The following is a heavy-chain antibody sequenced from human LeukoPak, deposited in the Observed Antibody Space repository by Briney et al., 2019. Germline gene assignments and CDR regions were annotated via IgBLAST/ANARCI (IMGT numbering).Heavy chain of an antibody. V-gene: IGHV4-39*01. Sequence: SETLSLTCTVSGGSISSSSYNWGWIRQPPGKGLEWIGSIYYSGSTYCNPSLKSRVTISVDTSKNQFSLKLSSVTAADTAVYYCARQGLVVPAAKGNWFDPWGQGTLVTVSS. CDR2: IYYSGST. CDR3: ARQGLVVPAAKGNWFDP. J-gene: IGHJ5*02. D-gene: IGHD2-2*01. CDR1: GGSISSSSYN.